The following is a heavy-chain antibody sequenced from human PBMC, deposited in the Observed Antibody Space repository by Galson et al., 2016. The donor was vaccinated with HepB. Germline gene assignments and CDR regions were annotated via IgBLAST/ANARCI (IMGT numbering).Heavy chain of an antibody. J-gene: IGHJ6*02. V-gene: IGHV3-64*02. CDR3: ARGRGGSYWDGLDV. D-gene: IGHD1-26*01. CDR1: GSTLISHA. Sequence: SLRLSCAASGSTLISHAMHWVRQAPGKGLEYVSAINSHGDITYYVDSVKGRFSISRDNSKNVLYLQMGSLRPEDMAVYYCARGRGGSYWDGLDVWGQGTTVTVSS. CDR2: INSHGDIT.